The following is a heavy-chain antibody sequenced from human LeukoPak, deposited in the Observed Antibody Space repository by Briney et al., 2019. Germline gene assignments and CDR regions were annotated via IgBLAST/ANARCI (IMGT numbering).Heavy chain of an antibody. CDR3: TRADFGVLTKY. Sequence: GGSLRLSCAASGFTFSDYWMPWARQAPGKGLVWVSRINSDGSSTNYADSVKGRFTISRDNAKSTLYLQMNSLRAEDTAVYYCTRADFGVLTKYWGQGTLVTVSS. J-gene: IGHJ4*02. CDR2: INSDGSST. V-gene: IGHV3-74*01. CDR1: GFTFSDYW. D-gene: IGHD3-3*01.